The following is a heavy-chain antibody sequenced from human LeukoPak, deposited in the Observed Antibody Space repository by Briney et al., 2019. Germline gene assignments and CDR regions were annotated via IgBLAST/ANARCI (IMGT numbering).Heavy chain of an antibody. CDR3: ARDLYTGSYHDY. Sequence: GGSLRLSCAASGFTFSKYWMHWVRQAPGKGLMWVSRINRDGSSTTYADSVKGRFTISRDNAKNTLYLQMNSLRAEDTAVYYCARDLYTGSYHDYWGQGTLVTVSS. J-gene: IGHJ4*02. CDR2: INRDGSST. D-gene: IGHD1-26*01. CDR1: GFTFSKYW. V-gene: IGHV3-74*01.